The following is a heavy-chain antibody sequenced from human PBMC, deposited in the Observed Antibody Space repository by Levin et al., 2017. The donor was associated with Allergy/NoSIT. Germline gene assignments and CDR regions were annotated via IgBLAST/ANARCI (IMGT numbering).Heavy chain of an antibody. CDR3: ARAELLWFGEFSSFDY. Sequence: PSETLSLTCTVSGGSISSGDYYWSWIRQPPGKGLEWIGYIYYSGSTYYNPSLKSRVTISVDTSKNQFSLKLSSVTAADTAVYYCARAELLWFGEFSSFDYWGQGTLVTVSS. J-gene: IGHJ4*02. D-gene: IGHD3-10*01. CDR2: IYYSGST. V-gene: IGHV4-30-4*01. CDR1: GGSISSGDYY.